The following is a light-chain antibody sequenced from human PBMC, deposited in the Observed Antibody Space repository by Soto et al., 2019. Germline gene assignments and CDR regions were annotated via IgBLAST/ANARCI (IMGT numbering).Light chain of an antibody. CDR2: DTS. Sequence: QSVVTQEPSLTVSPGGTVTLTCGSSTGAVTSGHYPYWFQQKPGQAPRTLIYDTSNKHSWTPARFSGSLLGGKAALTLSGAQPEDEAEYYCLLSYSGASAPVVFGGGTKLTVL. V-gene: IGLV7-46*01. CDR1: TGAVTSGHY. CDR3: LLSYSGASAPVV. J-gene: IGLJ2*01.